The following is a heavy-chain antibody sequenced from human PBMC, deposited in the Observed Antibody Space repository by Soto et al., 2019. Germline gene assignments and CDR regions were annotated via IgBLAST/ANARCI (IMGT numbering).Heavy chain of an antibody. D-gene: IGHD2-2*01. J-gene: IGHJ6*02. CDR3: ARRADYCSSTSCYDYYYYGMDV. CDR2: IYPGDSDT. Sequence: PGESLKISCKGSGYSFTSYWIGWVRQMPGKGLEWMGIIYPGDSDTRCSPSFQGQVTISADKSISTAYLQWSSLKASDTAMYYCARRADYCSSTSCYDYYYYGMDVWGQGTTVTVSS. V-gene: IGHV5-51*01. CDR1: GYSFTSYW.